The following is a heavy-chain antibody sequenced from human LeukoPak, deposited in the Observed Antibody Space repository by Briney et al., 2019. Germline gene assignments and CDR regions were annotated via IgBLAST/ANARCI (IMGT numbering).Heavy chain of an antibody. CDR1: GYSFTSYW. Sequence: GESLKISCKGSGYSFTSYWIGWVRQMPGKGLEWMGIIYPSDSDTRYSPSFQGQVTISADKSISTAYLQWSSLKASDTAMYYCASYSSGWFDAFDIWGQGTMVTVSS. V-gene: IGHV5-51*01. D-gene: IGHD6-19*01. J-gene: IGHJ3*02. CDR3: ASYSSGWFDAFDI. CDR2: IYPSDSDT.